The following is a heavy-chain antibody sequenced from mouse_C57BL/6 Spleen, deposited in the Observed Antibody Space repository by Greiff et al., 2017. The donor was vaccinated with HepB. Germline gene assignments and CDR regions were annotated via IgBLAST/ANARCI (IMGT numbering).Heavy chain of an antibody. V-gene: IGHV1-42*01. J-gene: IGHJ2*01. Sequence: EVQLQQSGPELVKPGASVKISCKASGYSFTGYYMNWVKQSPEKSLEWIGEINPSTGGTTYNQKFKAKATLTVDKSSSTAYMQRKSLTSEDSAVYYCARGRDWVDYWGQGTTLTVSS. CDR3: ARGRDWVDY. CDR1: GYSFTGYY. D-gene: IGHD4-1*01. CDR2: INPSTGGT.